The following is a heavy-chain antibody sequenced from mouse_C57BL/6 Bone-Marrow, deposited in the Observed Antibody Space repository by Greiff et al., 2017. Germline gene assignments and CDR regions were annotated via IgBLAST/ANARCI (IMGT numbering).Heavy chain of an antibody. J-gene: IGHJ2*01. D-gene: IGHD2-5*01. CDR3: ARGSNYDY. CDR1: GYTFTSYW. Sequence: VKLQQPGAELVRPGSSVKLSCKASGYTFTSYWMDWVKQRPGQGLEWIGNIYPSDSETHYNQKFKDKATLTVDKSSSTAYMQLSSLTSEDSAVYYCARGSNYDYWGQGTTLTVSS. CDR2: IYPSDSET. V-gene: IGHV1-61*01.